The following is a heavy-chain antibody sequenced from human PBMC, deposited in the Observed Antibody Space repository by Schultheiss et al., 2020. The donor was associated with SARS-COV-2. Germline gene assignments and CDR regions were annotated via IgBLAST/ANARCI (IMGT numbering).Heavy chain of an antibody. J-gene: IGHJ3*02. Sequence: ASVKVSCKASGYTFTSYAMHWVRQAPGQRLEWMGWINAGNGNTKYSQKFQGRVTITADESTSTAYMELSSLRSEDTAVYYCARDARRATRVVGAFDIWGQGTMVTVSS. CDR2: INAGNGNT. D-gene: IGHD3-3*01. CDR3: ARDARRATRVVGAFDI. CDR1: GYTFTSYA. V-gene: IGHV1-3*01.